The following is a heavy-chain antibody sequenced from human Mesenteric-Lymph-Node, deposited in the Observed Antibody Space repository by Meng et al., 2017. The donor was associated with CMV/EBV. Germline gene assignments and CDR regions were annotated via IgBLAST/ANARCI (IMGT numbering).Heavy chain of an antibody. Sequence: SVKVSCKASGGTFSNSAISWVRQAPGQGLEWMGGIIPIFGTTNYAQRFQGRVTITTDESTSTAYMELSSLRSEDTAVYYCASGERAHALYSGSYYSGYYYGMDVWGQGTTVTVSS. CDR3: ASGERAHALYSGSYYSGYYYGMDV. V-gene: IGHV1-69*05. J-gene: IGHJ6*02. D-gene: IGHD1-26*01. CDR2: IIPIFGTT. CDR1: GGTFSNSA.